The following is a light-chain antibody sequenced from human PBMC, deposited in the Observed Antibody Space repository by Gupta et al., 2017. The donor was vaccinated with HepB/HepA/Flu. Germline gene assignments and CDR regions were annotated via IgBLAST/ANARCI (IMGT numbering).Light chain of an antibody. CDR2: EVT. V-gene: IGLV2-8*01. CDR3: SSYTNISNFYV. Sequence: QTPPTHPLSASVSPGHTVTISCTGTSSDVGGSKYVSWYQQHPCKAPKLTIYEVTKRPSGVPDRFSGSKSGNTASLTISGLQAEDEADYYCSSYTNISNFYVFGTGTKVTVL. CDR1: SSDVGGSKY. J-gene: IGLJ1*01.